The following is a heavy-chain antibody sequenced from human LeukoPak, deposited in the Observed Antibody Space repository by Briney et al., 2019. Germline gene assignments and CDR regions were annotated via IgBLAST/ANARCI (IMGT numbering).Heavy chain of an antibody. CDR3: ARRSGSYYTYDDY. J-gene: IGHJ4*02. V-gene: IGHV5-51*01. D-gene: IGHD1-26*01. CDR2: IYPGDSDT. Sequence: HGESLKISCKGSRYSFTSYWIGWVRQMPGKGLEWMGIIYPGDSDTRYSPSFQGQVTISADKSISTAYLQWSSLKASDTAMYYCARRSGSYYTYDDYWGQGTLVTVSS. CDR1: RYSFTSYW.